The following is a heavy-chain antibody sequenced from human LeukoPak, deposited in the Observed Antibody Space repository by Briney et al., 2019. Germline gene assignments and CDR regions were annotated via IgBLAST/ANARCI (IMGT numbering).Heavy chain of an antibody. CDR3: ARGGRWLQFHPPMDV. D-gene: IGHD5-24*01. J-gene: IGHJ6*02. Sequence: PGGSLRLSCAASGFTFSSYSMNWVRQAPGKRLEWVSYISSSSSTIYYADSVKGRFTISRDNAKNSLYLQMNSLRAEDTAVYYCARGGRWLQFHPPMDVWGQGTTVTVSS. CDR1: GFTFSSYS. V-gene: IGHV3-48*04. CDR2: ISSSSSTI.